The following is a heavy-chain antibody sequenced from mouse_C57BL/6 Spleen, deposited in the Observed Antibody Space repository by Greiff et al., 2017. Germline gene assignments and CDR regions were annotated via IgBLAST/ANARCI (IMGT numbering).Heavy chain of an antibody. D-gene: IGHD1-1*01. CDR1: GSTFTGYW. CDR3: AMRDYYGSSPWYFDV. CDR2: ILPGSGST. V-gene: IGHV1-9*01. Sequence: QVQLQQSGAELMKPGASVKLSCKASGSTFTGYWIEWVKPRPGHGLEWIGEILPGSGSTTYNEKFKGKATLTADTSSNTAYMQLSSLTTEYSAIYDGAMRDYYGSSPWYFDVWGTGTTVTASS. J-gene: IGHJ1*03.